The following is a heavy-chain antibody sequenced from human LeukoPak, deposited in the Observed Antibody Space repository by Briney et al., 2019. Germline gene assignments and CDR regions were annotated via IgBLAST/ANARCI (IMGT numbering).Heavy chain of an antibody. CDR1: GYTFIDYY. D-gene: IGHD6-19*01. Sequence: ASVKVSCKASGYTFIDYYVHWVRQAPGQGLEWMGYTNPNTGGTNFAQKFQGWVTMTRDTSISTAYMELSRLNSDDTAVYYCATDGGTRGAVAGYFDYWGQGTLVTVSS. CDR3: ATDGGTRGAVAGYFDY. CDR2: TNPNTGGT. V-gene: IGHV1-2*04. J-gene: IGHJ4*02.